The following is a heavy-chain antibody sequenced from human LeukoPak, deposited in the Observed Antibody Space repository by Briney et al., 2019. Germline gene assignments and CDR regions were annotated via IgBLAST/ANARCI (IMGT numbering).Heavy chain of an antibody. CDR2: ITSSSSYI. CDR1: GFSFSGYS. Sequence: PGGSLRLSCAGSGFSFSGYSMNWVRQAPGKGLEWVSTITSSSSYIYYSDSVKGRFSISRDNTGNSLYLQMNSLRAEDTAAYYCARDLRGDSEYSNGWYEVSDYWGQGTLVTVSS. CDR3: ARDLRGDSEYSNGWYEVSDY. D-gene: IGHD6-13*01. J-gene: IGHJ4*02. V-gene: IGHV3-21*01.